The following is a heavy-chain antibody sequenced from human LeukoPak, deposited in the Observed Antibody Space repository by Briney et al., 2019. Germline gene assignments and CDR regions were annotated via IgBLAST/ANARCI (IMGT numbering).Heavy chain of an antibody. CDR2: IIPIFGTA. Sequence: SVKVSCKAPGGTFSSYAISWVRQAPGQGLEWMGGIIPIFGTANYAQKFQGRVTITTDESTSTAYMELSSLRSEDTAVYYCASGGGGSSWYYYFDYWGQGTLVTVSS. V-gene: IGHV1-69*05. CDR3: ASGGGGSSWYYYFDY. D-gene: IGHD6-13*01. CDR1: GGTFSSYA. J-gene: IGHJ4*02.